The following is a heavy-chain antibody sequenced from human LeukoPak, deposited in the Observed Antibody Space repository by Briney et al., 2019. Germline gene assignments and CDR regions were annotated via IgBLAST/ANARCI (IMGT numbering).Heavy chain of an antibody. CDR2: IYSGGST. D-gene: IGHD4-17*01. J-gene: IGHJ6*04. Sequence: GGSLRLSCAASGFTVSSNYMSWVRQAPGKGLEWVSVIYSGGSTYYADFVKGRFTISRDNSKNTLYLQMNSLRAEDTAVYYCARSTYGDAPKDVWGKGTTVTVSS. CDR3: ARSTYGDAPKDV. V-gene: IGHV3-53*01. CDR1: GFTVSSNY.